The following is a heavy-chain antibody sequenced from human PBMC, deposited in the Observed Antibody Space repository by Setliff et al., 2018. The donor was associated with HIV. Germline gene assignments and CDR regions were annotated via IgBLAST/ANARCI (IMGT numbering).Heavy chain of an antibody. CDR3: AKGDSFVYSYVYPDY. V-gene: IGHV3-11*06. CDR1: EFTFSDYY. D-gene: IGHD3-22*01. CDR2: ITSNLRY. Sequence: LRLSCAASEFTFSDYYMSWIRQAPGKGLEWVSSITSNLRYIYADSVKGRFTISRDNTRNSLYLQMNSLRAEDTALYYCAKGDSFVYSYVYPDYWGQGTLVIVSS. J-gene: IGHJ4*02.